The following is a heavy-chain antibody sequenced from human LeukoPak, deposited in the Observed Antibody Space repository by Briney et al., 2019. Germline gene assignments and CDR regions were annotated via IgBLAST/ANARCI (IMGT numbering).Heavy chain of an antibody. Sequence: PGGSLRLSCAASGFTFSSYGMHWVRQAPGKGLEWVAVISYDGSNKYYADSVKGRFTISRDNSKNTLYLQMNSLRAEDTAVYYCAKDARKWELLLDYWGQGTLVTVSP. J-gene: IGHJ4*02. CDR3: AKDARKWELLLDY. CDR1: GFTFSSYG. CDR2: ISYDGSNK. V-gene: IGHV3-30*18. D-gene: IGHD1-26*01.